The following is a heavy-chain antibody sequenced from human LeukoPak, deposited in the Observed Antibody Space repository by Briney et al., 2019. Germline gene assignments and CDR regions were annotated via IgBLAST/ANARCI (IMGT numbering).Heavy chain of an antibody. CDR2: IYCSGST. J-gene: IGHJ4*02. D-gene: IGHD3-22*01. CDR1: GGSISSSSYY. CDR3: ASLDSSGYYFDY. Sequence: SSETLSLTCTVSGGSISSSSYYWGWIRQPPGKGLEWIGSIYCSGSTYYNPSLKSRVTISVDTSKKQISLQLSSVTAADTAVYYCASLDSSGYYFDYWGQGTLVTVSS. V-gene: IGHV4-39*01.